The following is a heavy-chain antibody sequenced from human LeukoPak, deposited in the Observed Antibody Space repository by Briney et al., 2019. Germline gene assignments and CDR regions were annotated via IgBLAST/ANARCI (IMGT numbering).Heavy chain of an antibody. CDR1: GYSFPSYW. D-gene: IGHD5-12*01. V-gene: IGHV5-10-1*01. J-gene: IGHJ4*02. Sequence: GESLKISCKGSGYSFPSYWITWVRQMPGKGLEWMGRIDPSDSYTNYSPSFQGHVAISADKSISTAYLQWSSLKASDTAMYYCARSYSGYDYLDYWGQGTLVTVSS. CDR2: IDPSDSYT. CDR3: ARSYSGYDYLDY.